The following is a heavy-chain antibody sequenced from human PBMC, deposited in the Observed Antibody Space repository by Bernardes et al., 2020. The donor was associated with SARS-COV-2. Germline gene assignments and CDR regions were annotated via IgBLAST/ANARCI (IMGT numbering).Heavy chain of an antibody. CDR3: ARDKGGGFDY. Sequence: GGSLRLSCAASGLTVSSNYMSWVRQAPGKGLEWVSVIYSNNNTYYADSVRGRFTISRDTSKNTLYFQMNSLRPEDTAVYYCARDKGGGFDYWGQGTLVTVSS. CDR2: IYSNNNT. J-gene: IGHJ4*02. D-gene: IGHD3-16*01. CDR1: GLTVSSNY. V-gene: IGHV3-66*02.